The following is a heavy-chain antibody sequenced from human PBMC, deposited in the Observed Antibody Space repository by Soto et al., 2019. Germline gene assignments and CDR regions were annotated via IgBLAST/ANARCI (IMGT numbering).Heavy chain of an antibody. V-gene: IGHV3-48*02. Sequence: EVQLVESGGGLVQPGGSLRLSCAASGFTFSSYSMNWVRQATGKGLEWVSYISTTSSAIYYADSVKGRFTISRDNAKNSLFLQMNSLRDEDTAVYFCARDGGGNYYEVDYWGQGTLVTVSS. J-gene: IGHJ4*02. D-gene: IGHD1-26*01. CDR3: ARDGGGNYYEVDY. CDR2: ISTTSSAI. CDR1: GFTFSSYS.